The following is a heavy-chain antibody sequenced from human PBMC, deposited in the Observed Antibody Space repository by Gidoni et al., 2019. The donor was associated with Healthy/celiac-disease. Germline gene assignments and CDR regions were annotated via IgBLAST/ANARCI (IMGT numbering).Heavy chain of an antibody. D-gene: IGHD3-10*01. Sequence: EVQLVESGGGLVQPGGSLRLSCAASGFTVSSNYMSWVRQAPGKGLECVSVIYSGGSTYYADSVKGRFTISRDNSKNTLYLQMNSLRAEDTAVYYCARDVITMVRGSLYYYGMDVWGQGTTVTVSS. CDR2: IYSGGST. V-gene: IGHV3-66*01. J-gene: IGHJ6*02. CDR1: GFTVSSNY. CDR3: ARDVITMVRGSLYYYGMDV.